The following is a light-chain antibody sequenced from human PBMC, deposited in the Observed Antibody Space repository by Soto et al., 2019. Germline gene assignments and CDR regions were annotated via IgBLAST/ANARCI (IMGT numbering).Light chain of an antibody. Sequence: QSALTQPVSVSGSPGQSITISCTGTSSDVGSYDLVSWYQQHPGKAPKLMIYEGSKRPSGVSNRFSGSKSGNTASLTISGLQAEDEADYYCCSYAGSGTLYVFGTGTKVTVL. CDR3: CSYAGSGTLYV. V-gene: IGLV2-23*01. J-gene: IGLJ1*01. CDR2: EGS. CDR1: SSDVGSYDL.